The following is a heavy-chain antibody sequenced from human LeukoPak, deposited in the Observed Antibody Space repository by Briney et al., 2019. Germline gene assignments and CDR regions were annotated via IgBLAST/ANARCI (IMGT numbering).Heavy chain of an antibody. Sequence: PGGSLRLSCAASGFTFSTYAVNWVRQAPGKGLEWVSVIYSGGSTYYADSVKGRFTISRDNSKNTLYLQMNSLRAEDTAVYYCAREKVGANPLYYWGQGTLVTVSS. V-gene: IGHV3-66*01. J-gene: IGHJ4*02. D-gene: IGHD1-26*01. CDR3: AREKVGANPLYY. CDR2: IYSGGST. CDR1: GFTFSTYA.